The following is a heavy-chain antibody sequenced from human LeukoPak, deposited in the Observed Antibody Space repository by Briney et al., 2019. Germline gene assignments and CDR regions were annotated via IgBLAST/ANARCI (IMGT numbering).Heavy chain of an antibody. D-gene: IGHD2-15*01. J-gene: IGHJ5*02. CDR3: VTEPGYCTGGRCYGGWFDP. Sequence: SETLSLTCAVYGGSFSGYYWSWIRQAPGKGLEWIGEINHSGNTNYNPSLKSRVTISVDTSKYQFSLKLSSVTAADTAVYYCVTEPGYCTGGRCYGGWFDPWGQGTLVTVSS. CDR1: GGSFSGYY. V-gene: IGHV4-34*01. CDR2: INHSGNT.